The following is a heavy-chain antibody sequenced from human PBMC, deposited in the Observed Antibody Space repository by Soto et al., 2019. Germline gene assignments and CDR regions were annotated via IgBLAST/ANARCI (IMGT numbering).Heavy chain of an antibody. J-gene: IGHJ4*02. CDR3: AKDGHSSGWYGGYFDY. Sequence: GGSLRLSCAASGFTFSSYGMHWVRQAPGKGLEWVAVISYDGSNKYYADSVKGRFTISRDNSKNTLYLQMNSLRAEDTAVYYCAKDGHSSGWYGGYFDYWGQGTLVTVSS. V-gene: IGHV3-30*18. CDR1: GFTFSSYG. D-gene: IGHD6-19*01. CDR2: ISYDGSNK.